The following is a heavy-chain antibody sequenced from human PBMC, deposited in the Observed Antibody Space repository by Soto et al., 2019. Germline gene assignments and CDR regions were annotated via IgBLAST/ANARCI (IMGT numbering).Heavy chain of an antibody. Sequence: QVQLVQSGAEVKKPGASVKVSCKASGYTFTGYYMHWVRHAPGQGLEWMGWINPNIGGTNDAQTFQGRVTMTKDTSISTAYMELSRLRYDDTAVYYCASFAWFVEFDYCGQGTLFTVSA. J-gene: IGHJ4*02. V-gene: IGHV1-2*02. CDR1: GYTFTGYY. CDR3: ASFAWFVEFDY. D-gene: IGHD3-10*01. CDR2: INPNIGGT.